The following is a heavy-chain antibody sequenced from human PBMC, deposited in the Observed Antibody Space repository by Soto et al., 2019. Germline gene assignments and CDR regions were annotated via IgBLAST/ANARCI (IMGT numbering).Heavy chain of an antibody. CDR1: GFTFDDYG. Sequence: EVQLVESGGGLVQPGRSLRLSCAASGFTFDDYGMHWVRQAPGKGLEWVSSISWNSGRKDYADSVKGRFAISRDNAKNSLSLQMTSLRAEDTALYYCVKDAGSSGWYKWFDTWGHGTLVTVSS. J-gene: IGHJ5*01. V-gene: IGHV3-9*01. CDR3: VKDAGSSGWYKWFDT. CDR2: ISWNSGRK. D-gene: IGHD6-19*01.